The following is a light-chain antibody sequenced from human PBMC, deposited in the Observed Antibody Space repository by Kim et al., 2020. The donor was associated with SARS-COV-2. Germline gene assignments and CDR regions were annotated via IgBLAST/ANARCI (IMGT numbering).Light chain of an antibody. J-gene: IGLJ2*01. Sequence: PVQRVTISCSGSSSNIGSNPVNWYQQLPGTAPKLLIYGDSQRPLGVPDRFSGSKSGTSASLAITGLQSEDEANYYCAAWDDSLSVFFGGGTQLTVL. CDR3: AAWDDSLSVF. CDR2: GDS. V-gene: IGLV1-44*01. CDR1: SSNIGSNP.